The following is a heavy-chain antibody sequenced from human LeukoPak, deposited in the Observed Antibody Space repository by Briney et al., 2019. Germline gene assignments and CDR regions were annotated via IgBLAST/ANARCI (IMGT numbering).Heavy chain of an antibody. J-gene: IGHJ4*02. CDR2: ISSSSSYI. D-gene: IGHD3-10*01. CDR3: ARDMAPGGYFDY. V-gene: IGHV3-21*01. Sequence: TAGGSLRLSCAASGFTFSSYSMNWVRQAPGKGLEWVSSISSSSSYIYYADSVKGRFTISRDNAKNSLYLQMNSLRAEDTAVYYCARDMAPGGYFDYWGQGTLVTVSS. CDR1: GFTFSSYS.